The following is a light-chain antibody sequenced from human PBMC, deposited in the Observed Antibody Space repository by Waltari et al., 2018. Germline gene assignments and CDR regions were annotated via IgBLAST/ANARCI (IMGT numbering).Light chain of an antibody. V-gene: IGLV2-14*03. CDR3: SSFTRSRTWL. Sequence: QSALTQPASVSGSPGQSLTISCTGTASDIVPYNYVPWYQQHPGRAPQLIIYGVSDRPSGVSNRFSGSKSGHTASLTISGLQAEDEADYYCSSFTRSRTWLFGGGTKVTVL. J-gene: IGLJ3*02. CDR2: GVS. CDR1: ASDIVPYNY.